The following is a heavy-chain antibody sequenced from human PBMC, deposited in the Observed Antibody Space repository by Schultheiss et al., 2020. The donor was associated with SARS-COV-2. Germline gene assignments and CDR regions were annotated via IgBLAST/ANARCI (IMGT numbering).Heavy chain of an antibody. J-gene: IGHJ6*02. CDR3: TTSTVTNYYCYYGMDV. V-gene: IGHV3-48*03. D-gene: IGHD4-17*01. CDR2: ISSSGSTI. Sequence: GGSLRLSCAASGFTFSSYEMNWVRQAPGKGLEWVSYISSSGSTIYYADSVKGRFTISRDNSKNTLYLQMSSLKTEDTAVYYCTTSTVTNYYCYYGMDVWGQGTTVTISS. CDR1: GFTFSSYE.